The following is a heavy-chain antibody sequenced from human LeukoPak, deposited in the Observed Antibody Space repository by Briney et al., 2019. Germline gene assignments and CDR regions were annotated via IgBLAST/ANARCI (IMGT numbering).Heavy chain of an antibody. V-gene: IGHV3-33*01. Sequence: GESLRLSCAASGFTFSSYGMHWVRQAPGKGLEWVAVIWYDGSNKYYADSVKGRFTISRDNSKNTLYLQMNSLRAEDTAVYYCARDQRALGYSYGFDYWGQGTLVTVSS. CDR1: GFTFSSYG. CDR3: ARDQRALGYSYGFDY. J-gene: IGHJ4*02. CDR2: IWYDGSNK. D-gene: IGHD5-18*01.